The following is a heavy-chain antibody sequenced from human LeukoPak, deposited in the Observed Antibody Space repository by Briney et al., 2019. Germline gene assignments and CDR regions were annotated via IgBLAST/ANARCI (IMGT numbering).Heavy chain of an antibody. CDR2: IYPGDSDT. CDR3: ARSDYDFWSGSPSHFDI. Sequence: GESLKISCKGSGYSFTSYWIGWVRQMPGKGLEWMGIIYPGDSDTRYSPSFQGQVTISADRPISTAYLQWSSLKASDTAMYYCARSDYDFWSGSPSHFDIWGQGTMVTVSS. V-gene: IGHV5-51*04. J-gene: IGHJ3*02. D-gene: IGHD3-3*01. CDR1: GYSFTSYW.